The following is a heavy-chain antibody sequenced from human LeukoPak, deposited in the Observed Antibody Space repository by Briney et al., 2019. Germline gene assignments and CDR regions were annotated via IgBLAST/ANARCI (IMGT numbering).Heavy chain of an antibody. Sequence: GGSLRLSCAASGFTFSNAWMNWVRQAPGKGLERVGRIKSKTDGGTTDCVAPVKGRFTISRDDSKNTLYLQMNSLRAEDTAVYYCAKGGYSSSWYFDYWGQGTLVTVSS. D-gene: IGHD6-13*01. CDR2: IKSKTDGGTT. CDR1: GFTFSNAW. CDR3: AKGGYSSSWYFDY. V-gene: IGHV3-15*01. J-gene: IGHJ4*02.